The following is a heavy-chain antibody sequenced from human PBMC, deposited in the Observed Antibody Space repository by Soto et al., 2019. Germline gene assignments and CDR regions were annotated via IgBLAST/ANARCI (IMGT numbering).Heavy chain of an antibody. V-gene: IGHV3-66*01. CDR3: ARGCSGGSCHPGGAFDI. D-gene: IGHD2-15*01. CDR1: GFTVSSNY. J-gene: IGHJ3*02. CDR2: IYSGGST. Sequence: GGSLRLSCAASGFTVSSNYMSWVRQAPGKGLEWVSVIYSGGSTYYADSVKGRFTISRDNSKNTLYLQMNSLRAEDTAVYYCARGCSGGSCHPGGAFDIWGQGTMVTVS.